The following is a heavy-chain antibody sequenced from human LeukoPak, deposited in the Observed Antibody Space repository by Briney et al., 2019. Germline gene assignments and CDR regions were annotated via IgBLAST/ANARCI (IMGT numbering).Heavy chain of an antibody. J-gene: IGHJ5*01. V-gene: IGHV3-30-3*01. CDR1: GFTFSSYA. Sequence: GGSLRLSCAASGFTFSSYAMHWVRQAPGKGLEWVSVISYDGSNKYYADSVKGRFTISRDNSKNTLYLQMNSLRAEDTAVYYCARVRGVRVSSSGWFDYWGQGTLVTVSS. CDR2: ISYDGSNK. CDR3: ARVRGVRVSSSGWFDY. D-gene: IGHD6-19*01.